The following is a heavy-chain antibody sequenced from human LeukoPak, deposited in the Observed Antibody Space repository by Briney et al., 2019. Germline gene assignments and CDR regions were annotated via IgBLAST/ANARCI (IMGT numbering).Heavy chain of an antibody. D-gene: IGHD3-3*01. CDR3: ARGDAIFGVVMPGGNAFDI. CDR1: GGSISSGDYY. V-gene: IGHV4-30-4*08. Sequence: SQTLSLTCTVSGGSISSGDYYWSWIRQPPGKGLEWIGYIYYSGSTYYNPSLKSRITISVDTSKNQFSLKLNPVTAADTSVYYCARGDAIFGVVMPGGNAFDIWGQGTMVTVSS. CDR2: IYYSGST. J-gene: IGHJ3*02.